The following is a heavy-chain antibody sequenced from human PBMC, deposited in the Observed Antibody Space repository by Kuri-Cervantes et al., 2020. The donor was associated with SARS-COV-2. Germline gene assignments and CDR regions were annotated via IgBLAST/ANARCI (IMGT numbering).Heavy chain of an antibody. J-gene: IGHJ6*02. V-gene: IGHV1-2*04. CDR3: ARENLAVVEGMDV. CDR2: INPTSGGT. CDR1: GYTFTGYY. Sequence: ASVKVSCKASGYTFTGYYRYWVRQAPGQGLEWMGWINPTSGGTNYAQKFQGWVTMTRDTSISTAYMELSRLRSDDTAVYYCARENLAVVEGMDVWGQGTTVTVSS. D-gene: IGHD2-15*01.